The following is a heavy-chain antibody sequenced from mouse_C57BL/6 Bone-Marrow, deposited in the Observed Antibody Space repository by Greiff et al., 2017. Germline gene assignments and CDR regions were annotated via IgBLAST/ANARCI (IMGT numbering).Heavy chain of an antibody. Sequence: QVQLQQPGAELVMPGASVKLSCKASGYTFTSYWMHWVKQRPGQGLEWIGEIDPSDSYTNYNQKFKGKSTLTVDKSSSTAYMQLSSLTSEDSAVYYCARGIYYYGAYWGQGTLVTVSA. V-gene: IGHV1-69*01. CDR1: GYTFTSYW. D-gene: IGHD1-1*01. J-gene: IGHJ3*01. CDR2: IDPSDSYT. CDR3: ARGIYYYGAY.